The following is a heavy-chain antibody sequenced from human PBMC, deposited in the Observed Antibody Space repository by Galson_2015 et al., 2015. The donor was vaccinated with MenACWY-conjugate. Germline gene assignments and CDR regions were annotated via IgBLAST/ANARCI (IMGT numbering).Heavy chain of an antibody. CDR3: TTHKAYFLGGLLFHSYRAV. Sequence: SLRLSCAASGLTFTNAYMSWVRQAPGKGLEWVGRIKSESDGGKVDYAAPVKGRFTISRDDSENTLYLQMNSLKTEDTAVYYCTTHKAYFLGGLLFHSYRAVWGKGTPGTVSS. CDR2: IKSESDGGKV. V-gene: IGHV3-15*01. D-gene: IGHD3-3*01. CDR1: GLTFTNAY. J-gene: IGHJ6*03.